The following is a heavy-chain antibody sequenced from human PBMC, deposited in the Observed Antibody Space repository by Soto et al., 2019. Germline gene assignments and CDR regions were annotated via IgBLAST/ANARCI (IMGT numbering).Heavy chain of an antibody. CDR2: FYTTDIT. CDR1: GGSIASYY. J-gene: IGHJ6*04. CDR3: ARDLRSCSSTSCYFEGGMDV. D-gene: IGHD2-2*01. Sequence: SETLSLTCTVSGGSIASYYWSWIRQPPGKGLEWLGRFYTTDITNYNPSLKSRISMSVDTSKKMFSLRLTSVTAADTAVYYCARDLRSCSSTSCYFEGGMDVWGKGTTVTVSS. V-gene: IGHV4-4*07.